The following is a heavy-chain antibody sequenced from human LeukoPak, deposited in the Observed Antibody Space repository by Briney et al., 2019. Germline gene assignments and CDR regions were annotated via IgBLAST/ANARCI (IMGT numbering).Heavy chain of an antibody. CDR1: GGTFSSYA. CDR2: IIPIFGTA. CDR3: ARVQSPHYYYYMDV. Sequence: ASVKVSCKASGGTFSSYAISWVRQAPGQGLEWMGGIIPIFGTANYAQKFQGRVTITADESTSTAYMELSSLRSEDTAVYYCARVQSPHYYYYMDVWGKGTTVIVSS. V-gene: IGHV1-69*13. J-gene: IGHJ6*03.